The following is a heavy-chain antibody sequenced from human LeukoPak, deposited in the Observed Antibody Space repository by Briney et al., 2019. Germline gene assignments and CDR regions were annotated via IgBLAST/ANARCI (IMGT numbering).Heavy chain of an antibody. V-gene: IGHV4-34*12. Sequence: SETLSLTCAVYGGSFSGYYWSWIRQPPGKGLEWIGEIIHGGSTNYNPSLKSRVTISVDTSKNQFSLKLTSVTAADTAVYYCARSWFSTGPADYWGQGTLVTVSS. CDR1: GGSFSGYY. CDR2: IIHGGST. J-gene: IGHJ4*02. CDR3: ARSWFSTGPADY. D-gene: IGHD6-13*01.